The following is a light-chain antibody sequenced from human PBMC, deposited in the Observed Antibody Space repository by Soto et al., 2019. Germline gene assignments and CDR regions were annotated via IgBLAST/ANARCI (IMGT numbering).Light chain of an antibody. CDR2: ENN. J-gene: IGLJ1*01. CDR3: GTWDSSLSAYV. CDR1: SSNIGSNY. Sequence: QSALTQPPSVSAAPGQKVTISCSGSSSNIGSNYVSWYQQLPGTAPKLLIYENNKRPSGILDRFSGSKSGTSATLGITGLQTGDEADYYCGTWDSSLSAYVFGTGTKLTVL. V-gene: IGLV1-51*02.